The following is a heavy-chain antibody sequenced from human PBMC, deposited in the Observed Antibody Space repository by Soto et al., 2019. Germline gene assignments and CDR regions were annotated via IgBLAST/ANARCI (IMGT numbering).Heavy chain of an antibody. CDR3: AGAIAAVGFPF. CDR2: IVPSGGMA. J-gene: IGHJ4*02. D-gene: IGHD6-13*01. Sequence: QVQLVQSGAEVKKPGSSVRVSCKTSGGNFNNYGLGWVRQAPGRGLEWMGGIVPSGGMANYGQIFQGRVTIAEEESTDTVYMVLSSLKYQATAINSCAGAIAAVGFPFWGQGNLVNV. V-gene: IGHV1-69*12. CDR1: GGNFNNYG.